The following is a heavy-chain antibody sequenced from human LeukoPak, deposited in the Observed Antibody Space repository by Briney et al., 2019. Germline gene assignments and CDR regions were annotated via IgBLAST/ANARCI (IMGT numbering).Heavy chain of an antibody. Sequence: GESLQISCKGSGYSFTSYWIGWVRQMPGKGLEWMGIIYPGDSDTRYSPSFQGQVTISADKSISTAYLQWSSLKASDTAMYYCARDRRPRRGYSYGYDFDYWGQGTLVTVSS. CDR2: IYPGDSDT. CDR1: GYSFTSYW. CDR3: ARDRRPRRGYSYGYDFDY. D-gene: IGHD5-18*01. J-gene: IGHJ4*02. V-gene: IGHV5-51*01.